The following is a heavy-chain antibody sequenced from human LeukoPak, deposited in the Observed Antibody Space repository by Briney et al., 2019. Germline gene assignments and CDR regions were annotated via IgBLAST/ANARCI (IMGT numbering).Heavy chain of an antibody. V-gene: IGHV4-34*01. Sequence: SETLSLTCAVYGGSFSGYYWSWIRQPPGKGLEWIGEINHSGSTNYNPSLKSRVTISVDTSKNQFSLKLSSVTAADTAVFYCARANYYDTSGYSRGAFDIWGQGTMVTVSS. J-gene: IGHJ3*02. CDR2: INHSGST. CDR1: GGSFSGYY. D-gene: IGHD3-22*01. CDR3: ARANYYDTSGYSRGAFDI.